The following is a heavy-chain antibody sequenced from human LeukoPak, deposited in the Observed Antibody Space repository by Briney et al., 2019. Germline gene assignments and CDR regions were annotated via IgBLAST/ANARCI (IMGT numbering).Heavy chain of an antibody. V-gene: IGHV3-7*01. CDR2: IKQDGSEK. CDR3: ARDSPDLSAFDI. CDR1: GFTFSSYW. Sequence: GGSLRLSCAASGFTFSSYWMSWVRQAPGKGLEWVANIKQDGSEKYYVDSVRGRFTISRDNAENSLYLQMKSLRGEDTAVYYCARDSPDLSAFDIWGQGTMVTVSS. J-gene: IGHJ3*02.